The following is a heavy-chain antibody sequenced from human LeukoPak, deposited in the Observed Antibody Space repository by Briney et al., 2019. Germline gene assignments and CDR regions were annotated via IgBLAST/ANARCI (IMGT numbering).Heavy chain of an antibody. V-gene: IGHV4-34*01. Sequence: SETLSLTCAVYGGSFSGYYWSWIRQPPGKGLEWIGETNHSGSTNYNPSLKSRVTISVDTSKNQFSLRLSSVTAADTAVYYCARGDYSLDYWGQGTLVTVSS. D-gene: IGHD4-11*01. CDR1: GGSFSGYY. CDR3: ARGDYSLDY. J-gene: IGHJ4*02. CDR2: TNHSGST.